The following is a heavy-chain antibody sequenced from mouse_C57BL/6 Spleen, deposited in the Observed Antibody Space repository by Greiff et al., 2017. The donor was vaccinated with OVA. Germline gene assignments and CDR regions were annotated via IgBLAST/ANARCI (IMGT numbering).Heavy chain of an antibody. CDR3: ARGYGSSYDWYFDV. V-gene: IGHV5-16*01. D-gene: IGHD1-1*01. Sequence: EVMLVESEGGLVQPGSSMKLSCTASGFTFSDYYMAWVRQVPEKGLEWVANINYDGSSTYYLDSLKSRFIISRDNAKNILYLQMSSLKSEDTATYYCARGYGSSYDWYFDVWGTGTTVTVSS. J-gene: IGHJ1*03. CDR1: GFTFSDYY. CDR2: INYDGSST.